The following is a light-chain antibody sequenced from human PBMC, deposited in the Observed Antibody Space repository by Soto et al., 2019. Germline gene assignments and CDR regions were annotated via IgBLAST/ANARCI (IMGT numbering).Light chain of an antibody. J-gene: IGKJ5*01. V-gene: IGKV3-11*01. CDR1: QSVIKY. CDR3: QQRYSWPPIT. Sequence: EIVLTQSPATLSLSPGERATLSCRASQSVIKYLAWFQQKPGQAPRLLIYDTSNRATGIPGRFSGSGSGTDFTLTISNLEPEDFAVYYCQQRYSWPPITFGQGTRLDIK. CDR2: DTS.